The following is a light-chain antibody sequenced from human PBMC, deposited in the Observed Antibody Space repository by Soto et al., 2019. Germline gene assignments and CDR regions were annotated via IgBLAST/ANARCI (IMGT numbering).Light chain of an antibody. Sequence: QSVLPQPPSASGTPGQRVTSPGFTTNSRSGSNYVYGYQQLPGAAPKLLIYRNDQRPSGVPDRFSASKSGTSASLAISGLRSEDEADYFCAKWDDSLRVYVFGSGTKLTVL. CDR1: NSRSGSNY. J-gene: IGLJ1*01. V-gene: IGLV1-47*01. CDR3: AKWDDSLRVYV. CDR2: RND.